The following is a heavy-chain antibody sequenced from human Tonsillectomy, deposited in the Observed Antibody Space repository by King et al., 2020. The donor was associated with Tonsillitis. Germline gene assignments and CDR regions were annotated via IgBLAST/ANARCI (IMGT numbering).Heavy chain of an antibody. Sequence: VQLQESGPGLVKPSETLSLTCTVSGGSISSCNWSWIRQPAGKGLEWIGRIYISGSTNYNPSLKSRVTMSVDTSKNQFSLKLSSVTAADTAVYYCARGWGSSSSPYYYGMDVWGQGTTVTVSS. CDR2: IYISGST. CDR3: ARGWGSSSSPYYYGMDV. CDR1: GGSISSCN. J-gene: IGHJ6*02. V-gene: IGHV4-4*07. D-gene: IGHD6-6*01.